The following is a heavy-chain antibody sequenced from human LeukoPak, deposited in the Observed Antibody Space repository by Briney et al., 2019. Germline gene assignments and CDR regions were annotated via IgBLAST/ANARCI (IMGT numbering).Heavy chain of an antibody. CDR1: GFTVSSNY. Sequence: PGGSLRLSCAASGFTVSSNYMSWVRQAPGRGLEWVSVIYSGGSTYYADSVKGRFTISRDNSENTLYLQMNSLRAEDTAVYYCASGVIDDFWSGFDYWGQGTLVTVSS. D-gene: IGHD3-3*01. V-gene: IGHV3-66*02. J-gene: IGHJ4*02. CDR3: ASGVIDDFWSGFDY. CDR2: IYSGGST.